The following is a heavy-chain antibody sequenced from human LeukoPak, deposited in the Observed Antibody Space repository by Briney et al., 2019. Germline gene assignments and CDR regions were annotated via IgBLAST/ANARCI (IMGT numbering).Heavy chain of an antibody. J-gene: IGHJ5*02. V-gene: IGHV3-23*01. Sequence: GGSLRLSCAASGFTFSSYAMSWVRQAPGKGLKWVSAISGSGGSTYYADSVKGWSTISRDNSKNTLYLQMNSLRAEDTAVYYCAKDWVSSAEFVVVPAANFGFDPWGQGTLVTVSS. CDR3: AKDWVSSAEFVVVPAANFGFDP. D-gene: IGHD2-2*01. CDR1: GFTFSSYA. CDR2: ISGSGGST.